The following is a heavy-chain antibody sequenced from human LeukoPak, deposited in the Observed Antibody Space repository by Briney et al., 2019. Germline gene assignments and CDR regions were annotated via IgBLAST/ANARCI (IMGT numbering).Heavy chain of an antibody. CDR2: IYSGGTT. CDR3: ARDLSLDY. V-gene: IGHV3-53*04. J-gene: IGHJ4*02. Sequence: PGGSLSLSCAASGFTVSGNYMTWVRQAPGKGLEWVSVIYSGGTTYYADSVKGRFTISRHNSNNTLYLQMNSLRPEDTAVYYCARDLSLDYWGQGTLVTVSS. CDR1: GFTVSGNY.